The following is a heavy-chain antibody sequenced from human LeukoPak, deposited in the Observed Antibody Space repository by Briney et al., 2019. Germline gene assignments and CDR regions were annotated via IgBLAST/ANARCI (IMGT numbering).Heavy chain of an antibody. J-gene: IGHJ5*02. D-gene: IGHD3-10*01. CDR2: FDTGDGEA. V-gene: IGHV1-24*01. CDR3: ATGTPLRMNLVRGSKGKRSDWFDP. Sequence: ASVTVSLKCSGYTLTELSMHWVRQPPGKGLEWMGGFDTGDGEAINAQKFRGSVSLTVDTSTDTAYMYLSNLRTEPTAVYYCATGTPLRMNLVRGSKGKRSDWFDPWGQGTLVTVSS. CDR1: GYTLTELS.